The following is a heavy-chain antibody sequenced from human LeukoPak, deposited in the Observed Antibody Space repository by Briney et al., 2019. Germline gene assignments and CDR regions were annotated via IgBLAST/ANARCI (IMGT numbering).Heavy chain of an antibody. V-gene: IGHV1-24*01. D-gene: IGHD3-10*01. Sequence: ASVKVSCKVSGYTLTELSMHWVRQTPGKGLEWMGGFDPEDGETIYAQKFQGRVTMTEDTSTDTAYMELSSLRSEDTAVYYCAREGENFGELLYGWFDPWGQGTLVTVSS. CDR1: GYTLTELS. CDR2: FDPEDGET. CDR3: AREGENFGELLYGWFDP. J-gene: IGHJ5*02.